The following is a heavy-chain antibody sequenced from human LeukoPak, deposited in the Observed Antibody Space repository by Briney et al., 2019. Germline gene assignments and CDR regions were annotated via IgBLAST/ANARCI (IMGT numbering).Heavy chain of an antibody. V-gene: IGHV3-33*01. D-gene: IGHD3-22*01. CDR2: IWYDGSNK. J-gene: IGHJ4*02. Sequence: GGSLRLSCAASGFTFSSYGMHWVRQAPGKGLEWVAVIWYDGSNKYYADSVKGRFTISRDNSKNTLYLQMNSLGAEDTAVYYCARDSGYYYFDYWGQGTLVTVSS. CDR3: ARDSGYYYFDY. CDR1: GFTFSSYG.